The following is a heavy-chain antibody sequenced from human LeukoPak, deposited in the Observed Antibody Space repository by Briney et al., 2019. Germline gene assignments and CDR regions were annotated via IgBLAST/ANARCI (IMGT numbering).Heavy chain of an antibody. CDR3: ARHNSYCSGGSCYSNWFDP. J-gene: IGHJ5*02. D-gene: IGHD2-15*01. CDR1: GGSISSYY. V-gene: IGHV4-59*08. CDR2: IYYSGST. Sequence: SQTLSLTCTVSGGSISSYYCSWIRHPPGKGLEWIGYIYYSGSTNYHPSLKSRVTISVDTSKNQFSLKLSSVTAADTAVYYCARHNSYCSGGSCYSNWFDPWGQGTLVTVSS.